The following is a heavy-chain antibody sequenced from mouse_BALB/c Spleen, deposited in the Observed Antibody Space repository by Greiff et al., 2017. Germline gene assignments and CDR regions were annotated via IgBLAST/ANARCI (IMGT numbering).Heavy chain of an antibody. CDR3: ARNAKSFYYFDY. V-gene: IGHV5-17*02. CDR2: ISSGSSTI. CDR1: GFTFSSFG. Sequence: DVQLVESGGGLVQPGGSRKLSCAASGFTFSSFGMHWVRQAPEKGLEWVAYISSGSSTIYYADTVKGRFTISRDNPKNTLFLQMTSLRSEDTAMYYCARNAKSFYYFDYWGQGTTLTVSS. J-gene: IGHJ2*01.